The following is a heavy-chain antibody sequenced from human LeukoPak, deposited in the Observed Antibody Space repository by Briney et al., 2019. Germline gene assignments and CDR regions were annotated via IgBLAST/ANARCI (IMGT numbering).Heavy chain of an antibody. J-gene: IGHJ2*01. CDR1: GGSISSGDYY. CDR3: ARVEEYDSSGYRELRYFDL. D-gene: IGHD3-22*01. V-gene: IGHV4-30-4*01. Sequence: SRTLSLTCTVSGGSISSGDYYWRWIRQPPGKGLEWIGYIYYSVSTYYNPSLKSRVTISVDTSKNQFSLKLSSVTAADTAVYYCARVEEYDSSGYRELRYFDLWGRGTLVTVSS. CDR2: IYYSVST.